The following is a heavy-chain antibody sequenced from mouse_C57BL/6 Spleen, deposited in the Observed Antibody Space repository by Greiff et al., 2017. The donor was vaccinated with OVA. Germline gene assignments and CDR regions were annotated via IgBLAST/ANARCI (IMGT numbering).Heavy chain of an antibody. CDR2: IYPGNSDT. V-gene: IGHV1-5*01. Sequence: VQLQQSGAVLVRPGASVKMSCKTSGYTFTSYWMHWVKQRPGQGLEWIGAIYPGNSDTSYNQKFKGKAKLSAVTSASTAYMELSSLTNEDSAVYYCTGGITTVVTYFDYWGQGTTLTVSS. CDR3: TGGITTVVTYFDY. CDR1: GYTFTSYW. J-gene: IGHJ2*01. D-gene: IGHD1-1*01.